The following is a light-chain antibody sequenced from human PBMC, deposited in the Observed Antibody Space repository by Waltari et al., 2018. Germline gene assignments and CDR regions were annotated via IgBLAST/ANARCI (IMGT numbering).Light chain of an antibody. V-gene: IGLV2-8*01. Sequence: QSALTQHPSASGSPGQSLAIPCTGTSSDVGGDHSVSLYQPHPGNAPKLMSYAVSKRPSGVPDRFSGSKSGNTASLTVSGLQTEDEADYYCSSYAGSNSFYVFGTGTKVTVL. CDR1: SSDVGGDHS. CDR2: AVS. J-gene: IGLJ1*01. CDR3: SSYAGSNSFYV.